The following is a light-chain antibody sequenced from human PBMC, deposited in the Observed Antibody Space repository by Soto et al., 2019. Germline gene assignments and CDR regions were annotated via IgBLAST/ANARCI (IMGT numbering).Light chain of an antibody. CDR1: SSNIGINT. CDR2: NSD. CDR3: EAWDDSLNGFFV. V-gene: IGLV1-44*01. J-gene: IGLJ1*01. Sequence: QSVLTQPPSAPGTPGQRVPVPFSGSSSNIGINTVNWYQHLPGTAPKLLIYNSDQRPSGVPDRISGSKSGTSASLAIGGLQSEDEADYYCEAWDDSLNGFFVFGPGTKVTVL.